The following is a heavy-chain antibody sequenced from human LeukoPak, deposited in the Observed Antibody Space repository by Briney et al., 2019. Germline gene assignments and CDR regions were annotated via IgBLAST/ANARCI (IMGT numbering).Heavy chain of an antibody. D-gene: IGHD6-19*01. CDR2: IYYSGST. V-gene: IGHV4-59*08. J-gene: IGHJ4*02. CDR3: ARTAGVAVAGSRQYFDY. Sequence: SGTLSLTCTVSGGSISSYYWSWIRQPPGKGLEWIGYIYYSGSTNYNPSLKSRVTISVDTSKNQFSLKLSSVTAADTAVYYCARTAGVAVAGSRQYFDYWGQGTLVTVSS. CDR1: GGSISSYY.